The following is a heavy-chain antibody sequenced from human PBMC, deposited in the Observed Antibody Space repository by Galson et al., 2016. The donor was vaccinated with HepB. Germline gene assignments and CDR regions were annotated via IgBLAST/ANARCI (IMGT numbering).Heavy chain of an antibody. V-gene: IGHV3-9*01. CDR2: ISWNSETI. J-gene: IGHJ5*02. Sequence: SLRLSCAGSGFTFGKYAMHWVRQAPGKGLEWVSGISWNSETIGYADSVKGRFTPSRDNAENSVYLQLNSLRAEDTALYYCAARLGESLGSWGQGTQVTVSS. CDR3: AARLGESLGS. CDR1: GFTFGKYA. D-gene: IGHD3-16*01.